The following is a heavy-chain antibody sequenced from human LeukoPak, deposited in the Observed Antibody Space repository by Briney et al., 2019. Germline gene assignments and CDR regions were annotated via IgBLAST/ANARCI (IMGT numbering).Heavy chain of an antibody. CDR2: ISSSGSTI. CDR3: ARQGRPGPFDY. CDR1: GFTFSSYE. V-gene: IGHV3-48*03. D-gene: IGHD3-10*01. Sequence: TGGSLRLSCAASGFTFSSYEMNWVRQAPGKGLEWVSYISSSGSTIYYADSVKGRFTISRDNAKNSLYLQMNSLRAEDTAVYYCARQGRPGPFDYWGQGTLVTVSS. J-gene: IGHJ4*02.